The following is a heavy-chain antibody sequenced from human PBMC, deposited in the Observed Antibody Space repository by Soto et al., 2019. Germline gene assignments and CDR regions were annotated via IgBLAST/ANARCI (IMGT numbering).Heavy chain of an antibody. CDR3: ARGSDYDSSGYYYSWFDP. J-gene: IGHJ5*02. CDR2: IIPIFGTA. D-gene: IGHD3-22*01. V-gene: IGHV1-69*12. CDR1: GGTFSSYA. Sequence: QVQLVQSGAEVKKPGSSVKVSCKASGGTFSSYAISWVRQAPGQGLEWMGGIIPIFGTANYAQKFQGRVTITGDESTSTAYMELSSLRSEDTAVYYCARGSDYDSSGYYYSWFDPWGQGTLVTVSS.